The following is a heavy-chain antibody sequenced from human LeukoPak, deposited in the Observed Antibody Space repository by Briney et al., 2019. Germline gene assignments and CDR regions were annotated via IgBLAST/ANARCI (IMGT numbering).Heavy chain of an antibody. CDR3: ARGPAFDI. V-gene: IGHV4-34*01. CDR2: INHSGST. Sequence: SETLSLTCAVYGGSFSGYYWSWIRQPPGKGLEWIGEINHSGSTNYNPSLKSRVTISVDKSKNQFSLKLSSVTAADTAVYYCARGPAFDIWGQGTMVTVSS. CDR1: GGSFSGYY. J-gene: IGHJ3*02.